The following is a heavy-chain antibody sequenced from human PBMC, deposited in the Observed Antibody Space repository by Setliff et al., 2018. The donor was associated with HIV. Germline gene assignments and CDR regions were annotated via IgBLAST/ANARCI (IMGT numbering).Heavy chain of an antibody. Sequence: SETLSLTCSVSGDSISSGSYYWSWIRLPAGKGLEWIGQIHTTGSTNYNPSLKSRVTISIDTSKNQFSLKLSSVTATDTAVYYCAKRTFGSGRFDPWGQGTLVT. D-gene: IGHD3-16*01. CDR2: IHTTGST. V-gene: IGHV4-61*09. CDR1: GDSISSGSYY. J-gene: IGHJ5*02. CDR3: AKRTFGSGRFDP.